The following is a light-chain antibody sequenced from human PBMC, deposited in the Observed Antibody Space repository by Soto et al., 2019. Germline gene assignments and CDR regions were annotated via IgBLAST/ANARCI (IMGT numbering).Light chain of an antibody. CDR2: EAN. CDR3: YSFAGGATFV. CDR1: SSDVGSYNL. V-gene: IGLV2-23*02. J-gene: IGLJ2*01. Sequence: QSALTQPASVSGSPGQSITISCTGTSSDVGSYNLVSWYQQHPGKAPKLIIYEANKRPSGVSDRFSGSRSGTTASLTISALQAEDEADYSCYSFAGGATFVFGGGTKLTVL.